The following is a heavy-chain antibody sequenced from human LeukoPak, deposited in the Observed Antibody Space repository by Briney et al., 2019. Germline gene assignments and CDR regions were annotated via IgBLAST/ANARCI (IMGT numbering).Heavy chain of an antibody. Sequence: GGSLRLSCAASGFTFSSYSMNWVRQAPGKGLEWVSYISSSSRTTYYADSVKGRFTISRDNAKNSLYLQMNSLRDEDTAVYYCARDAEYCSSTSCHSRRAFDIWGQGTMVTVSS. CDR3: ARDAEYCSSTSCHSRRAFDI. J-gene: IGHJ3*02. V-gene: IGHV3-48*02. CDR2: ISSSSRTT. CDR1: GFTFSSYS. D-gene: IGHD2-2*01.